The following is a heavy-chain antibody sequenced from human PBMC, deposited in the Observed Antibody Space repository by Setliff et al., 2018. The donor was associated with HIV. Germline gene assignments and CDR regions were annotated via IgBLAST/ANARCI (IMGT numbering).Heavy chain of an antibody. CDR2: IDGYSNNI. CDR3: ARIKWAAAGPLFDL. CDR1: GFAFNIYS. V-gene: IGHV3-48*04. Sequence: GGSLRLSCAASGFAFNIYSMNWVRQTPGKGLEWISYIDGYSNNIYYVDSVKGRFTISRDNSRNSLYLQMNSLRAEDTAVYYCARIKWAAAGPLFDLWGQGTLVTVSS. J-gene: IGHJ4*02. D-gene: IGHD6-13*01.